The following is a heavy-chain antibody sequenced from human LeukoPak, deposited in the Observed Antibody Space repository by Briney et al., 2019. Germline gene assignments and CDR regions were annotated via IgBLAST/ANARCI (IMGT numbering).Heavy chain of an antibody. CDR3: ARHDCSGGSCPLAY. V-gene: IGHV5-10-1*01. J-gene: IGHJ4*02. D-gene: IGHD2-15*01. Sequence: GESLKISCKGSGYTFTSYWIAWVRQMPGKGLEWMGRIDPSDSHASYSPSLQGHVTISADKSINTAYLQWSSLKASDTAMYYCARHDCSGGSCPLAYWGQGTLVTVPS. CDR1: GYTFTSYW. CDR2: IDPSDSHA.